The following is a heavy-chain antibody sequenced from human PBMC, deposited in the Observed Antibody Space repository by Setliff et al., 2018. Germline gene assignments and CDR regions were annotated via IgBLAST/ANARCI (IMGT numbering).Heavy chain of an antibody. CDR3: ARLPGYCGGGSCYGYYTFDV. J-gene: IGHJ3*01. D-gene: IGHD2-15*01. V-gene: IGHV4-39*01. CDR2: VHYSGIT. CDR1: GGSLSGSSDY. Sequence: ASETLSLTCSVSGGSLSGSSDYWGWIRQPPGKGLEWIGSVHYSGITYYSPSLKSRVIVSVDTSKNQFSLKLSSVTAADTAIFYCARLPGYCGGGSCYGYYTFDVWGQGTMVTVSS.